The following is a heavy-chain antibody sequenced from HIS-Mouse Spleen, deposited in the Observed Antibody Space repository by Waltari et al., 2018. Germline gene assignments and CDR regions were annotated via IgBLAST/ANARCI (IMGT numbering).Heavy chain of an antibody. J-gene: IGHJ2*01. CDR3: AREIPYSSSWYVWYFDL. CDR1: GGSISSSSYY. D-gene: IGHD6-13*01. CDR2: IYYSGNT. V-gene: IGHV4-39*07. Sequence: QLQLQESGPGLVKPSETLSLTCTVSGGSISSSSYYWGWIRQPPGKGLEWIGSIYYSGNTYYNPSLKSRVTISVDTSKNQFSLKLSSVTAADTAVYYCAREIPYSSSWYVWYFDLWGRGTLVTVSS.